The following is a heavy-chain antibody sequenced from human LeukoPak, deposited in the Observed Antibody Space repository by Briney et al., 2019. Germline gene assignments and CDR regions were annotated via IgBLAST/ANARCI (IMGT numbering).Heavy chain of an antibody. J-gene: IGHJ5*02. V-gene: IGHV1-2*02. CDR3: ARDGSVRGVIQNWFDP. Sequence: ASVKVSCKASGYTFTGYYMHWVRQAPGQGLEWMGWINPNSGGTNYAQKFRGRVTMTRDTSTSTAYMELSRLRSDDTAVYYCARDGSVRGVIQNWFDPWGQGTLVTVSS. CDR2: INPNSGGT. D-gene: IGHD3-10*01. CDR1: GYTFTGYY.